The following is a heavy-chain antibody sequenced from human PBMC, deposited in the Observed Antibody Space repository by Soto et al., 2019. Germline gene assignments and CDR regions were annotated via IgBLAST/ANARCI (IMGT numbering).Heavy chain of an antibody. CDR1: GFTFSDHY. D-gene: IGHD3-10*01. V-gene: IGHV3-72*01. J-gene: IGHJ4*02. CDR2: SKNKADSYTT. Sequence: EVQLVESGGGLVQPGGSLRLSCAASGFTFSDHYMDWVRQAPGKGLEWVGRSKNKADSYTTEYAASVKGRFTISRDGSNISLFLKMNSMKTEDTAVYYCTVWGSGNDFGAAWGQGILVTVSS. CDR3: TVWGSGNDFGAA.